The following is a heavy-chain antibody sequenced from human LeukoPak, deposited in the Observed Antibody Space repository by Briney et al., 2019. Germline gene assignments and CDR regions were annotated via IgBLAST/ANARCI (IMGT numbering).Heavy chain of an antibody. D-gene: IGHD3-10*01. CDR2: IRSKAYGGTP. Sequence: SWVRQPPGKGLEWVSFIRSKAYGGTPEYAASVKGRFTISRDDSKSIAYLQMDSLKTEDTALYYCARRGTWSGSIALDYWGQGALVTVSS. CDR3: ARRGTWSGSIALDY. V-gene: IGHV3-49*02. J-gene: IGHJ4*02.